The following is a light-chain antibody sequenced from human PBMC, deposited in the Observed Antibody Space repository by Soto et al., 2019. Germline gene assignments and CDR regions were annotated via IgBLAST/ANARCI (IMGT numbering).Light chain of an antibody. CDR3: QQYGSSPKT. V-gene: IGKV3-20*01. J-gene: IGKJ1*01. CDR1: QSVNSNY. CDR2: GAS. Sequence: EIVLTQSPGTLSLSPGERGTLSCRASQSVNSNYLAWCQQKPGQAPRLLIYGASSRATGIPDRFSGSGSGTDFTLTINRLEPEDFAVYYCQQYGSSPKTFGQGTKVDIK.